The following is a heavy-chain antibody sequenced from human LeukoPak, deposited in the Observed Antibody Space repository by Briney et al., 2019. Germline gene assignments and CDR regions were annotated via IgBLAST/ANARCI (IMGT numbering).Heavy chain of an antibody. D-gene: IGHD4-17*01. CDR2: IRYDGSNK. Sequence: GGSLRLSCAASGFTFSSYGMHWVRQAPGKGLEWVAFIRYDGSNKYYADSVKGRFTISRDNSKNTLYLQMNSLRAEDTAVYYCVRAPVGIDMTTVTKFDYWGQGTLVTVSS. J-gene: IGHJ4*02. CDR1: GFTFSSYG. CDR3: VRAPVGIDMTTVTKFDY. V-gene: IGHV3-30*02.